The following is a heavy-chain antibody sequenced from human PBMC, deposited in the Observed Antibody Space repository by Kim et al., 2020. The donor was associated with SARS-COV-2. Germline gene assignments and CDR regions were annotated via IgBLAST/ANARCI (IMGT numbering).Heavy chain of an antibody. J-gene: IGHJ4*02. CDR1: GFTFSNAW. CDR3: TTEPVTTVTTTQGGFDY. D-gene: IGHD4-17*01. CDR2: IKSKTDGGTT. Sequence: GGSLRLSCAASGFTFSNAWMSWVRQAPGKGLEWVGRIKSKTDGGTTDYAAPVKGRFTISRDDSKNTLYLQMNSLKTEDTAVYYCTTEPVTTVTTTQGGFDYWGQGTLVTVSS. V-gene: IGHV3-15*01.